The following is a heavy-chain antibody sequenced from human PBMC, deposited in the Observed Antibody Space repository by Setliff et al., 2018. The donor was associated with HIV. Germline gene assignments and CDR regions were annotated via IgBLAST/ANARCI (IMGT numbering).Heavy chain of an antibody. Sequence: PGESPKISCKGSGYSFTSNWIGWVRQMPGKGLEWMGIIHPVDSDARYSPSFQGQVTISADKSISTAYLQWSSLKASDTAMYYCARAGSGSYYNAPHYWGQGTLVTVSS. CDR3: ARAGSGSYYNAPHY. CDR1: GYSFTSNW. CDR2: IHPVDSDA. D-gene: IGHD3-10*01. J-gene: IGHJ4*02. V-gene: IGHV5-51*01.